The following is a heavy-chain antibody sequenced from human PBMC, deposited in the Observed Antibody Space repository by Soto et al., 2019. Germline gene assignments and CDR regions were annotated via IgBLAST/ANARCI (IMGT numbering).Heavy chain of an antibody. CDR2: ISGSGGST. CDR3: AKAMVKNLFDP. CDR1: GFTFSSYA. D-gene: IGHD5-18*01. V-gene: IGHV3-23*01. Sequence: EVQVLESGGGMVQPGGSLRLSCAASGFTFSSYAMSWVRQAPGKGLEWVSGISGSGGSTYYADSVKGRFTISRDNSKNTLSLQMNSLRAEDTAVYYCAKAMVKNLFDPWGQGTLVTVSS. J-gene: IGHJ5*02.